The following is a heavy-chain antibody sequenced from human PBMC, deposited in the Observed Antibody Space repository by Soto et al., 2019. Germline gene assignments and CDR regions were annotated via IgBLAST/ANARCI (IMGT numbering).Heavy chain of an antibody. CDR3: ASLRSAIGGDPDRYYYGMDV. Sequence: GGSLRLSCAASGFTFDDYGMSWVRQAPGKGLEWVSGINWNGGSTGYADSVKGRFTISRDNAKNSLYLQMNSLRAEDTALYYCASLRSAIGGDPDRYYYGMDVWGQGTTVTVSS. J-gene: IGHJ6*02. CDR2: INWNGGST. CDR1: GFTFDDYG. D-gene: IGHD2-21*02. V-gene: IGHV3-20*04.